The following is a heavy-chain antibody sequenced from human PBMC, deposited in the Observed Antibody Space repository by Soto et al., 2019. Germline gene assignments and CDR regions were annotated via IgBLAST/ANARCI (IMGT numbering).Heavy chain of an antibody. CDR3: SSEYMVRGVILNYYYGMDV. V-gene: IGHV3-15*01. J-gene: IGHJ6*02. CDR2: IKSKTDGGTT. CDR1: GFTFSNAW. Sequence: PGGSLRLSCAASGFTFSNAWMSWVRQAPGKGLEWVGRIKSKTDGGTTDYAAPVKGRFTISRDDSKNTLYLQMNSLKTEDTAVYYCSSEYMVRGVILNYYYGMDVWGQGTTVTVSS. D-gene: IGHD3-10*01.